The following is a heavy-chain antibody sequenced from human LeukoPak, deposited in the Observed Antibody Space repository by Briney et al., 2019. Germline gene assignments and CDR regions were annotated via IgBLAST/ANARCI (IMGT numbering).Heavy chain of an antibody. Sequence: GGSLRLSCAASGFTFSSYGMHWVRQAPGKGLEWVAVIWYDGSNKYYADSVKGRFTISRDNSKNTLYLQMNSLRAEDTAVYYCAKDPGKRYCSSTSCYWFDYWGQGTLVTVSS. CDR3: AKDPGKRYCSSTSCYWFDY. CDR2: IWYDGSNK. V-gene: IGHV3-33*06. CDR1: GFTFSSYG. J-gene: IGHJ4*02. D-gene: IGHD2-2*01.